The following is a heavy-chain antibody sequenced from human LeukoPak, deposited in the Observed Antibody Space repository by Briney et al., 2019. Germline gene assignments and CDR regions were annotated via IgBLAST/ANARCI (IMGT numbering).Heavy chain of an antibody. D-gene: IGHD6-13*01. J-gene: IGHJ4*02. V-gene: IGHV4-59*11. CDR1: GGSISSHY. CDR2: IYYSGST. Sequence: SETLSLTCTVSGGSISSHYWGWIRQPPGKGLEWIGYIYYSGSTNYNPSLKSRVTISVDTSKNQFSLKLSSVTAADTAVYYCARDTDSSSFDYWGQGTLVTVSS. CDR3: ARDTDSSSFDY.